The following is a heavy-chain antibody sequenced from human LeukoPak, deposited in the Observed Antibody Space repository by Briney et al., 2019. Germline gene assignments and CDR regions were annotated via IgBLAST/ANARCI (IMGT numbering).Heavy chain of an antibody. D-gene: IGHD4-17*01. Sequence: PGGALRLSCAASGFTFSTCLMSWVRHAPEKGLERVANIKQDGSEKYYVDSVKGRFPISRDNTKNSLYLQMNSLRVEDTAVYYCARDDTVTTRVGFIDWGHGTLVTVSS. CDR3: ARDDTVTTRVGFID. V-gene: IGHV3-7*01. CDR2: IKQDGSEK. J-gene: IGHJ4*01. CDR1: GFTFSTCL.